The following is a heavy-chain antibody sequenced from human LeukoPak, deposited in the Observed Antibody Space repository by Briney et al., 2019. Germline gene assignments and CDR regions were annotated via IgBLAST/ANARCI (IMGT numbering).Heavy chain of an antibody. CDR2: IYYSGST. V-gene: IGHV4-59*01. Sequence: SETLSLTCTVSGGSLSSYYWSWIRQPPGKGLEWIGYIYYSGSTNYNPSLKSRVTISVDTSKNQFSLKLSSVTAADTAVYYCAREAQGFWSGYFDYWGQGTLVTVSS. J-gene: IGHJ4*02. CDR3: AREAQGFWSGYFDY. D-gene: IGHD3-3*01. CDR1: GGSLSSYY.